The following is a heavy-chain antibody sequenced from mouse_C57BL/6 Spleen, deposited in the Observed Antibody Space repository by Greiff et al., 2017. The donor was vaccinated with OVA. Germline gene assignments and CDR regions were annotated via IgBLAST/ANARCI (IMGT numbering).Heavy chain of an antibody. CDR3: ARGCYYSNFYAMDY. CDR1: GYTFTSYW. Sequence: QVQLQQPGAELVRPGSSVKLSCKASGYTFTSYWMDWVKQRPGQGLEWIGNIYPSDSETHYNQKFKDKATLTVDKSSSTAYMQLSSLTSEDSAVYYCARGCYYSNFYAMDYWGQGTSVTVSS. CDR2: IYPSDSET. J-gene: IGHJ4*01. V-gene: IGHV1-61*01. D-gene: IGHD2-5*01.